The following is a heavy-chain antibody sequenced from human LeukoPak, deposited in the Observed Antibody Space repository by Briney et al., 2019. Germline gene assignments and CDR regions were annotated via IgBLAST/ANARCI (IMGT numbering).Heavy chain of an antibody. CDR3: AAHYYGSGSRDFDY. CDR2: INPNSGGT. V-gene: IGHV1-2*02. J-gene: IGHJ4*02. CDR1: GYTFTGYY. D-gene: IGHD3-10*01. Sequence: ASVKVSCKASGYTFTGYYMHWVRQAPGQGLEWMGWINPNSGGTNYAQKFQGRVTMTRDTSISTAYMELSSLRSEDTAVYYCAAHYYGSGSRDFDYWGQGTLVTVSS.